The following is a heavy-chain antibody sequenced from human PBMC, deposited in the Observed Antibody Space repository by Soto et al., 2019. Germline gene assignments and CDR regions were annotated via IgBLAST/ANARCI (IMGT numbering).Heavy chain of an antibody. CDR2: ISGVGDST. CDR1: GFGFSGHG. D-gene: IGHD3-10*01. Sequence: PGGSLRLSCAASGFGFSGHGMSWVRQAPGKGLEWVSAISGVGDSTYYADSVKGRFTTSRDNSKNTLYLQMNSLRADDTAVYYCGKGGPGSLGMCDFWGQGTLVTVSS. V-gene: IGHV3-23*01. CDR3: GKGGPGSLGMCDF. J-gene: IGHJ4*02.